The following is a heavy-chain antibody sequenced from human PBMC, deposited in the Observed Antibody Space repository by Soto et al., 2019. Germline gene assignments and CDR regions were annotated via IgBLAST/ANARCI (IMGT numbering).Heavy chain of an antibody. Sequence: GGSLRLSCAASGFTFSSYGMHWVRQAPGKGLEWVAVISYDGSNKYYADSVKGRFTISRDNSKNTLYLQMNSLRAEDTAVYYCAKLGPVGDSYGYVGVDYWGQGTLVTVSS. J-gene: IGHJ4*02. CDR3: AKLGPVGDSYGYVGVDY. CDR2: ISYDGSNK. D-gene: IGHD5-18*01. CDR1: GFTFSSYG. V-gene: IGHV3-30*18.